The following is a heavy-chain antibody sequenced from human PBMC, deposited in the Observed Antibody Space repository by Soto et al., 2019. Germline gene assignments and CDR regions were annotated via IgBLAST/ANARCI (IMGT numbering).Heavy chain of an antibody. CDR2: VGGDAITT. Sequence: GGSLRLSCAASGFTFTNYAMTWVRHAPGKALEWVSAVGGDAITTYYADSVKVRFAISRDNSKNTLYLHMNSLRAEDTAVYYCAKGLAPSWYSWGCWGQRTTVRVPS. D-gene: IGHD1-26*01. V-gene: IGHV3-23*01. CDR3: AKGLAPSWYSWGC. J-gene: IGHJ3*01. CDR1: GFTFTNYA.